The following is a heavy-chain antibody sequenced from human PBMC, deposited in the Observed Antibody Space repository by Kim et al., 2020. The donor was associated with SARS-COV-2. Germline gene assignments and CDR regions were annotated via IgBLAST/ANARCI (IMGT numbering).Heavy chain of an antibody. J-gene: IGHJ4*02. V-gene: IGHV1-3*01. CDR2: AGNGNT. CDR3: ARDRTL. Sequence: AGNGNTKYSQKFQGRVTITRDTSASTAYMELSSLTSEDTAVYYCARDRTLWGQGTLVTVSS.